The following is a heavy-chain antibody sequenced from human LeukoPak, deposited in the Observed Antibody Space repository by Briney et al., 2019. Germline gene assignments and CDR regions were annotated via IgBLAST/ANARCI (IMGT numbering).Heavy chain of an antibody. CDR3: ARGGGRVYYYDAFDI. D-gene: IGHD3-10*01. Sequence: SVKVSCKASGGTFSSYAISWVRQAPGQGLEWMGGIIPIFGTANYAQKFQGRVTITADESTSTAYMELSSLRSEDTAVYYCARGGGRVYYYDAFDIWGHGTMVTVSS. J-gene: IGHJ3*02. V-gene: IGHV1-69*13. CDR2: IIPIFGTA. CDR1: GGTFSSYA.